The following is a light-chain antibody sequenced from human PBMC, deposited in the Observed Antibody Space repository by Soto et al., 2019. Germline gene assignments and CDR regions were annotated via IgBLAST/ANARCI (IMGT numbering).Light chain of an antibody. Sequence: DIQMTQSPSSLSASVGDRVTITCRASQSISSYLHWYQQKPGKAPKLLIYAASSLQSGVPSRFSGRGSGTDFTLTISSLQPEDFATYYCQQNYSTPLTFVPGTKVDI. CDR3: QQNYSTPLT. J-gene: IGKJ3*01. V-gene: IGKV1-39*01. CDR2: AAS. CDR1: QSISSY.